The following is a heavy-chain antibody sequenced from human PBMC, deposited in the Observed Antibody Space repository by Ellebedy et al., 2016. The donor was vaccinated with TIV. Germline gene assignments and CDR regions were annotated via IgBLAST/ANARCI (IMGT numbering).Heavy chain of an antibody. Sequence: GESLKISCAASGFSLSTYWMHWVRQVPGKGLVWVSHINDDGNRITYADSVKGRFAISRDIAKNTLYLQMDSLRAEDTAVYYCVRDRMGATYTFDMWGQGTMVTVSS. D-gene: IGHD2-21*01. CDR3: VRDRMGATYTFDM. J-gene: IGHJ3*02. CDR1: GFSLSTYW. V-gene: IGHV3-74*01. CDR2: INDDGNRI.